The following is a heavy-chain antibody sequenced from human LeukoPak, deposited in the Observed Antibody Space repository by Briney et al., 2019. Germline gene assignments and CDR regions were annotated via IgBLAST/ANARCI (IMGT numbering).Heavy chain of an antibody. V-gene: IGHV3-53*01. Sequence: GGSLRLSCAASGFTVSSSYMSWVRQAPGKGLEWVSVIYSGGSTYYADSVKGRFTISRDNSKNTLYLQMNSLRAEDTAVYYCASQVVVGEIDAFDIWGQGTMVTVSS. D-gene: IGHD2-21*01. J-gene: IGHJ3*02. CDR1: GFTVSSSY. CDR3: ASQVVVGEIDAFDI. CDR2: IYSGGST.